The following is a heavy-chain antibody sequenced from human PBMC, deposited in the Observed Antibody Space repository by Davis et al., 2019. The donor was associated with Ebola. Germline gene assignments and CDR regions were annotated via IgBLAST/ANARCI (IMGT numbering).Heavy chain of an antibody. Sequence: SLKISCVASGFTFDEYAMHWVRQAPGRGLEWVSDISWNSGNTGYADFVKGRLTISRDNAKNSLYLQMNSLRPEDTAFYYCAKSGCGNTKCYINYWGQGTLVTVSS. J-gene: IGHJ4*02. V-gene: IGHV3-9*01. CDR3: AKSGCGNTKCYINY. D-gene: IGHD2-2*02. CDR1: GFTFDEYA. CDR2: ISWNSGNT.